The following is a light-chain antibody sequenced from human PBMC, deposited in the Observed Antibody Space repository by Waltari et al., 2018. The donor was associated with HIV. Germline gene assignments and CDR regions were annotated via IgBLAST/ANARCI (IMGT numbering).Light chain of an antibody. J-gene: IGLJ1*01. CDR1: SSNIRAGFD. CDR3: QSYDNSLTSYV. Sequence: QSVLTQPPSVSGAPGQRVTISCSGNSSNIRAGFDVHWYQHLPGTAPKLLIYATTNWPSGVPDRFSGSKSGASASLAITGLQAEDEADYYCQSYDNSLTSYVFATGTRVTVL. CDR2: ATT. V-gene: IGLV1-40*03.